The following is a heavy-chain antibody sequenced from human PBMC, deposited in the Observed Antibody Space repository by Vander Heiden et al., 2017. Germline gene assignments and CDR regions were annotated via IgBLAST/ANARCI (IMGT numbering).Heavy chain of an antibody. CDR3: ARVICSGGSCSPYYYYYYGMDV. J-gene: IGHJ6*02. CDR2: IYYSGST. D-gene: IGHD2-15*01. Sequence: QVQLQESGPGLVKPSQTLSLTCTVSGGSISSGGYYWSWLRQPPGKGLEWIGYIYYSGSTYYNPSLKSRVTISVDTSKNQFSLKLSSVTAADTAVYYCARVICSGGSCSPYYYYYYGMDVWGQGTTVTVSS. V-gene: IGHV4-31*03. CDR1: GGSISSGGYY.